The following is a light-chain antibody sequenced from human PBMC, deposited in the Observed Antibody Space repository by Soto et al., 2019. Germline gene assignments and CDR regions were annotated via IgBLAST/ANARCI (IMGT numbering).Light chain of an antibody. CDR1: SSDVGVYNY. CDR2: EVS. V-gene: IGLV2-8*01. CDR3: SSFAGNNNLV. J-gene: IGLJ2*01. Sequence: QSALTQPPSAPGSPGQSVTISCTGTSSDVGVYNYVSWYQQHPGKAPKLMIYEVSKRPSGVPDRFSGSKSGNTASLTVSGLQAEDEADYYCSSFAGNNNLVFGGGTQLTVL.